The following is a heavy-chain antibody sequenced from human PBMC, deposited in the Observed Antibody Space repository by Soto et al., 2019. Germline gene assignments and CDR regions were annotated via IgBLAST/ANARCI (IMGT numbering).Heavy chain of an antibody. Sequence: SETLYLTCTVYGVSISCYYWRWIRQTPGKGLEWIGEINHSGSTNYNPSLKSRVTISVDTSKNQFSLKLSSVTAADPAVYYCEREQICNVVKCPNCFYSWIQGALVPV. CDR3: EREQICNVVKCPNCFYS. CDR1: GVSISCYY. J-gene: IGHJ5*02. V-gene: IGHV4-34*01. D-gene: IGHD2-8*01. CDR2: INHSGST.